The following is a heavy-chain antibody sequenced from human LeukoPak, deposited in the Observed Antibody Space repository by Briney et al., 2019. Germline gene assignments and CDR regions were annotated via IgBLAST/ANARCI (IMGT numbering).Heavy chain of an antibody. CDR2: IYYSGST. J-gene: IGHJ6*04. CDR1: GGSISSYY. V-gene: IGHV4-59*12. D-gene: IGHD6-13*01. CDR3: ARSYSSSRFIMDV. Sequence: SETLSLTCTVSGGSISSYYWSWIRQPPGKGLEWIGYIYYSGSTNYNPSLKSRVTISVDTSKNQFSLKLSSVTAADTAVYYCARSYSSSRFIMDVWGKGTTVTVSS.